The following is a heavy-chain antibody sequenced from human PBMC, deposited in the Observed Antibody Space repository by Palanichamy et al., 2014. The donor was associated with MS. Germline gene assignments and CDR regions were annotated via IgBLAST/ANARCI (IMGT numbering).Heavy chain of an antibody. CDR3: AKERYNFWDGMDV. CDR2: IRYHGINK. D-gene: IGHD3-3*01. J-gene: IGHJ6*02. Sequence: QVQLVESGGGVVQPGGSLRLSCAASGFIFSSYGMHWVRQAPGKGLEWVAFIRYHGINKYYADSVKGRFTISRDNSKSTVSLQMNSLRGEDTAVYHCAKERYNFWDGMDVWGQGTTVTVSS. V-gene: IGHV3-30*02. CDR1: GFIFSSYG.